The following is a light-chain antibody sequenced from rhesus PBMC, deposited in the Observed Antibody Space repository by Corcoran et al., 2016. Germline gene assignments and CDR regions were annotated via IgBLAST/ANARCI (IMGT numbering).Light chain of an antibody. CDR2: AAS. V-gene: IGKV1-36*02. Sequence: DIQMTQSPSSLSASVGDRVTITCRASQGISDYLRWYQQKPGKAPKCLIYAASRLESGVPSRFSGSGSGTEFTLTISSLQPEDFAAYYCLQGYSTPFTFGPGTKLDIK. CDR3: LQGYSTPFT. J-gene: IGKJ3*01. CDR1: QGISDY.